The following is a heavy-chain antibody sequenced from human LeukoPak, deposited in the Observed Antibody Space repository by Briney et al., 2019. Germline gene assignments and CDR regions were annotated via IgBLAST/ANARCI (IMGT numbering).Heavy chain of an antibody. CDR2: IRSKANSYAT. J-gene: IGHJ5*02. CDR3: TRYYDILTGPS. V-gene: IGHV3-73*01. CDR1: GFPFSGSA. D-gene: IGHD3-9*01. Sequence: PGGSLRLSCAASGFPFSGSAMHWVRQASGKGLEWVGRIRSKANSYATAYAASVKGRFTISRDDSKNTAYLQMNSLKTEDTAVYYCTRYYDILTGPSWGQGTLVTVSS.